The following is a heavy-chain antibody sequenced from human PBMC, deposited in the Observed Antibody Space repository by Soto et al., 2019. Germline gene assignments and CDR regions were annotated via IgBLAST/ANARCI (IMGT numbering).Heavy chain of an antibody. CDR3: ARDSGIPGRYWYFGL. D-gene: IGHD2-21*01. Sequence: QVQLVQSGAEVKKPGVSVKVSCTTYGYTFSDYFLHWVRQAPGQGPEWMGFINPKRGGTEYAQKFQGRVTMTRDTSSSTVYMDLSGLTSDDTAIYYCARDSGIPGRYWYFGLWGRGTLVTVSS. CDR2: INPKRGGT. CDR1: GYTFSDYF. J-gene: IGHJ2*01. V-gene: IGHV1-2*02.